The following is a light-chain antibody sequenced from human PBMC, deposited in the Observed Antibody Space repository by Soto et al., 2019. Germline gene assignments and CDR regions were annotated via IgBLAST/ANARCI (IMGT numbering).Light chain of an antibody. J-gene: IGLJ1*01. CDR3: SSYTSSSTPFL. CDR1: SSDVGGYNY. Sequence: QSALTQPASVSGSPGQSITISCTGTSSDVGGYNYVSWYQQHPGKAPKLMIYDVSNRPSGVSNRFSGSKSGNTASLTISGLQAEDDADYYCSSYTSSSTPFLFGTGTKVTVL. CDR2: DVS. V-gene: IGLV2-14*01.